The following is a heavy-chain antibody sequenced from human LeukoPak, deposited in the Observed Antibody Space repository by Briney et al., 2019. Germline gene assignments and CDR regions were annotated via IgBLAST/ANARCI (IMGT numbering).Heavy chain of an antibody. CDR1: GYSFTSYW. CDR3: ARRVYYCSGGSCYPSEFDY. J-gene: IGHJ4*02. Sequence: GESLKISCKGSGYSFTSYWIGWVRQMPGKGLGWMGIIYPGDSDTRYSPSFQGQVTISADKSISTAYLQWSSLKASDTAMYYCARRVYYCSGGSCYPSEFDYWGQGTLVTVSS. D-gene: IGHD2-15*01. V-gene: IGHV5-51*01. CDR2: IYPGDSDT.